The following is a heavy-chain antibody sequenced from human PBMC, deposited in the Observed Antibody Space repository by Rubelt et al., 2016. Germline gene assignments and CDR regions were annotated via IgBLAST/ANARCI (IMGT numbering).Heavy chain of an antibody. V-gene: IGHV4-59*01. CDR2: IYYTGTT. D-gene: IGHD6-19*01. CDR1: GGSISGYF. Sequence: QVQLQESGPGLVKPSETLSLTCTVSGGSISGYFWSWLRQPPGKELEWIGYIYYTGTTNYSPSLKSRVTISADTSKNQVARSLGFVTAAYPAVYYCARLNGWYFDYWGQGALVTVSS. J-gene: IGHJ4*02. CDR3: ARLNGWYFDY.